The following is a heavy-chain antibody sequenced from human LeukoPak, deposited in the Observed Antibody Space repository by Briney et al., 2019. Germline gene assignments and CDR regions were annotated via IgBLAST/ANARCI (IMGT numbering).Heavy chain of an antibody. J-gene: IGHJ4*02. D-gene: IGHD3-10*01. CDR2: INPNSGGT. CDR3: ARDGGLTMVRGVLPGY. Sequence: GASVKVSCKASGYTFTGYYMHWVRQAPGQGLEWMGRINPNSGGTNYAQKFQGGVTMTRDTSISTAYMELSRLRSDDTAVYYCARDGGLTMVRGVLPGYWGQGTLVTVSS. V-gene: IGHV1-2*06. CDR1: GYTFTGYY.